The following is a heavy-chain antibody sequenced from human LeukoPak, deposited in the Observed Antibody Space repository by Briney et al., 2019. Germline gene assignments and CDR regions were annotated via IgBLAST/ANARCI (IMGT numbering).Heavy chain of an antibody. CDR3: ARNGPHYYDKSGYLDS. V-gene: IGHV4-59*03. CDR1: GGSISSYY. CDR2: IDYSRDT. D-gene: IGHD3-22*01. J-gene: IGHJ4*02. Sequence: ETLSLTCTVSGGSISSYYWSWIRQPPGKGLEWIGNIDYSRDTNYNPSLRSRVTILVDKSRNQFSLKLNSVTAADTAVYYCARNGPHYYDKSGYLDSWGQGTLVTVSS.